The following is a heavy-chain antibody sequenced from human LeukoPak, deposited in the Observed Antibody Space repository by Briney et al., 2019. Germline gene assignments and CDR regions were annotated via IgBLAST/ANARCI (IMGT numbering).Heavy chain of an antibody. CDR2: ISSSGSTI. Sequence: GGSLRLSCAASGFTFSSYEMNWVRQAPGKGLEWVSYISSSGSTIYYADSVTGRFTISRDNAKNSLYLQMNSLRAEDTAVYYCARVLRFPGGYAYDYWGQGTLVTVSS. CDR1: GFTFSSYE. D-gene: IGHD5-12*01. CDR3: ARVLRFPGGYAYDY. V-gene: IGHV3-48*03. J-gene: IGHJ4*02.